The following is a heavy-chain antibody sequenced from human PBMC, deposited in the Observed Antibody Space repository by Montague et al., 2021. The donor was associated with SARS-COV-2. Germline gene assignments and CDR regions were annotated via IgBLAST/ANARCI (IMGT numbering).Heavy chain of an antibody. CDR1: GGSFSGYY. CDR2: ITHSGST. D-gene: IGHD6-13*01. J-gene: IGHJ4*02. Sequence: SETLSLTCAVYGGSFSGYYWSWIRQPPGKGLEWIGEITHSGSTNYNPSIESRVTISLDTSTNQFSLKLSSVTAADTAVYYCARGRYSSSWYGTKYYFDYWGQGTLVTVSS. V-gene: IGHV4-34*01. CDR3: ARGRYSSSWYGTKYYFDY.